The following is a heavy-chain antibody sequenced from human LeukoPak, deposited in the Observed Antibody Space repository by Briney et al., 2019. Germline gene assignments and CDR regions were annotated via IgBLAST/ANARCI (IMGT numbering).Heavy chain of an antibody. CDR3: ARDVSSGWYGGFDY. D-gene: IGHD6-19*01. Sequence: SETLSLTCTVSGGSISSSSYYWGWIRQPPGKGLEWIGSIYYSGSTYYNPSLKSRVTISVDTSKNQFSLKLSSVTAADTAVYYCARDVSSGWYGGFDYWGQGTLVTVSS. CDR1: GGSISSSSYY. V-gene: IGHV4-39*07. CDR2: IYYSGST. J-gene: IGHJ4*02.